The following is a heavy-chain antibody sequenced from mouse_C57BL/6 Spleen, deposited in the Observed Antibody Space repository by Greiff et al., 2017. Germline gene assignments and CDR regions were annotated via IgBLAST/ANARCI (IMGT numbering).Heavy chain of an antibody. J-gene: IGHJ4*01. D-gene: IGHD2-1*01. V-gene: IGHV1-39*01. CDR3: AGEGNVSMDY. Sequence: EVKLMEPGPELVKPGASVKISCKASGYSFPDYNMNWVKQSNGKSLEWIGGLNPNFGTTSYNQKFKGKAPLTVDQSSSTAYMQLNSLTSEDAAVYYCAGEGNVSMDYWGQGTSVTVSS. CDR2: LNPNFGTT. CDR1: GYSFPDYN.